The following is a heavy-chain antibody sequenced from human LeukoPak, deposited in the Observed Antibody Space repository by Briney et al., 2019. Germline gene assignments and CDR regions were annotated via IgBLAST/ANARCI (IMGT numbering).Heavy chain of an antibody. CDR1: GFTFSSYA. D-gene: IGHD2-2*01. J-gene: IGHJ5*02. CDR2: ISYDGSNK. Sequence: GRSLRLSCAASGFTFSSYAMHWVRQAPGKGLEWVAVISYDGSNKYYADSVKGRFTISRDNSKNTLYLQMNSLRAEDTAVYYCRGSHQLLWGDWFDPWGQGTLVTVSS. V-gene: IGHV3-30-3*01. CDR3: RGSHQLLWGDWFDP.